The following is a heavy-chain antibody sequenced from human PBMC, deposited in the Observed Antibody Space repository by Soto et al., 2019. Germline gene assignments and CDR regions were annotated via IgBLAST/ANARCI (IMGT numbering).Heavy chain of an antibody. CDR2: INVNNDNT. CDR3: ARSSFTAVDY. Sequence: QVQLVQSGTEVKKPGASVKISCKASGYTFTSHTIHWVRQAPGQRLEWMAWINVNNDNTKYSHKFQGRVTLTIDTSASTVYMHLSSLRSEDTAVYYGARSSFTAVDYWGQGTLVSVSS. J-gene: IGHJ4*02. V-gene: IGHV1-3*01. CDR1: GYTFTSHT. D-gene: IGHD5-18*01.